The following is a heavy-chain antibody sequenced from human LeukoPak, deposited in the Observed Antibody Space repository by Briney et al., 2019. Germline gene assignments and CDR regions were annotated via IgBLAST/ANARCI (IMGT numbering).Heavy chain of an antibody. CDR1: GGSFSGYY. J-gene: IGHJ4*02. D-gene: IGHD6-6*01. CDR2: INHSGST. Sequence: SETLSLTCAVYGGSFSGYYWSWIRQPPGKGLEWIGEINHSGSTNYNPSLKSRVTISVDTSKNQFSLKLGSVTAADTAVYYCAKTAYSSSSPIDWWGQGSLVTVSS. CDR3: AKTAYSSSSPIDW. V-gene: IGHV4-34*01.